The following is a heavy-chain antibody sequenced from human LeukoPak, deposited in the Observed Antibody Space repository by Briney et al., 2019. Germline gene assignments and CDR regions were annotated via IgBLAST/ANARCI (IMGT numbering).Heavy chain of an antibody. D-gene: IGHD5-24*01. Sequence: SVKVSRKASGGTFSSYAISWVRQAPGQGLEWMGGIIPIFGTANYAQKFQGRVTITADESTSTAYMELSSLRSEDTAVYYCARGPRWLQLGPNFDYWGQGTLVTVSS. J-gene: IGHJ4*02. CDR2: IIPIFGTA. CDR3: ARGPRWLQLGPNFDY. CDR1: GGTFSSYA. V-gene: IGHV1-69*13.